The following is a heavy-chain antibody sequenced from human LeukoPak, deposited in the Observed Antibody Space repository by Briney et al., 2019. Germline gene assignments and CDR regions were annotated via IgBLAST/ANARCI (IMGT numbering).Heavy chain of an antibody. J-gene: IGHJ4*02. V-gene: IGHV1-69*04. CDR1: GGTFSSYA. D-gene: IGHD4-17*01. Sequence: ASVKVSCKASGGTFSSYAISWVRQAPGQGREWMGRIIPILGIANYAQKFQGRVTITADKSTSTAYMELSSLRSEDTAVYYCATWGLRMNQWGQGTLVTVSS. CDR2: IIPILGIA. CDR3: ATWGLRMNQ.